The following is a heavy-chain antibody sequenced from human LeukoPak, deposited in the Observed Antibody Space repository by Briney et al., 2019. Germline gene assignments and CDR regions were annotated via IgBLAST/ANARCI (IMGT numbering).Heavy chain of an antibody. Sequence: SETLSLTCTVSGGSISSYYWSWIRQSAGKGLEYIGRIYSSGSTNYNPSLKSRISMSVDTSKNQFSLKLSSVTAADTAVYYCARNGGSETYYDGSFDYWGQGTLVTVSS. D-gene: IGHD1-26*01. CDR1: GGSISSYY. CDR3: ARNGGSETYYDGSFDY. V-gene: IGHV4-4*07. CDR2: IYSSGST. J-gene: IGHJ4*02.